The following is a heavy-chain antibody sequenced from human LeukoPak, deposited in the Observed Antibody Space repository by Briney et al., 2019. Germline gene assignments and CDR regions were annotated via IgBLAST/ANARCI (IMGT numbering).Heavy chain of an antibody. V-gene: IGHV1-18*01. CDR2: ISAYNGNT. CDR1: GYTFTSYG. Sequence: GASVKVSCKASGYTFTSYGISWVRQATGQGLEWMGWISAYNGNTNYAQKLQGRVTMTTDTSTSTAYMELRSLRSEDTAVYYCVLWLLLTVPQDFQHWGQGTLVTVSS. J-gene: IGHJ1*01. CDR3: VLWLLLTVPQDFQH. D-gene: IGHD3-22*01.